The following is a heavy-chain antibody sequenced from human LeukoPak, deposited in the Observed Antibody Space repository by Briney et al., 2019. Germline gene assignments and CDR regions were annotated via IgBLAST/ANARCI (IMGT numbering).Heavy chain of an antibody. CDR2: INPSGGST. CDR3: ARSNSVEMATILFDY. J-gene: IGHJ4*02. D-gene: IGHD5-24*01. V-gene: IGHV1-46*01. CDR1: GYTFTSYD. Sequence: GASVKVSCKASGYTFTSYDINWVRQAPGQGLEWMGIINPSGGSTSYAQKFQGRVTMTRDTSTSTVYMELSSLRSEDTAVYYCARSNSVEMATILFDYWGQGTLVTVPS.